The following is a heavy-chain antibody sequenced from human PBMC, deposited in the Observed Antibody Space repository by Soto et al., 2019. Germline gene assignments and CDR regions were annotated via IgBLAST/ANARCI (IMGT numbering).Heavy chain of an antibody. CDR2: ISGSGGST. CDR3: ACIAYCSSTSCYAAINS. Sequence: GGSLRLSCAASGFTFSSYAMSWVRQAPGKGLEWVSAISGSGGSTYYADSVKGRFTISRDNSKNTLYLQMNSLRAEDTAVYYCACIAYCSSTSCYAAINSRGQGNLLTVSS. D-gene: IGHD2-2*01. V-gene: IGHV3-23*01. J-gene: IGHJ5*01. CDR1: GFTFSSYA.